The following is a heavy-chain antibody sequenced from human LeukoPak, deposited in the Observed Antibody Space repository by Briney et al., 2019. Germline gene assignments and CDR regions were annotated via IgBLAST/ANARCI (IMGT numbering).Heavy chain of an antibody. J-gene: IGHJ6*04. CDR1: GFTFSSYA. D-gene: IGHD3-10*02. CDR2: ISGSGDTP. V-gene: IGHV3-23*01. Sequence: PGGSLRLSCAASGFTFSSYAMSWVRQAPGKGLEWVSGISGSGDTPYYADSVKGRFTISRDNAKNSLYLQMNSLRAEDTAVYYCAELGITMIGGVWGKGTTVTISS. CDR3: AELGITMIGGV.